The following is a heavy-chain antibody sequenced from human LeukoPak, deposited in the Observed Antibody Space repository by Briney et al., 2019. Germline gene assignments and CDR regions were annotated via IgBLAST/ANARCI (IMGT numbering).Heavy chain of an antibody. CDR2: ISYDGSNK. V-gene: IGHV3-30*18. CDR3: AKGRDWQWLYYFDY. J-gene: IGHJ4*02. Sequence: GRSLRLSCAASGFTFSSYGMHWVRQAPGKGLEWVAVISYDGSNKYYADSVKGRFTISGDNSKNTLYLQMNSLRAEDTAVYYCAKGRDWQWLYYFDYWGQGTLVTVSS. D-gene: IGHD6-19*01. CDR1: GFTFSSYG.